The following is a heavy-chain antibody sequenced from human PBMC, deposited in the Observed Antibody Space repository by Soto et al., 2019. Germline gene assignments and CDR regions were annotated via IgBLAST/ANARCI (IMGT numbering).Heavy chain of an antibody. CDR3: AKDSGHGYYYYGMDV. V-gene: IGHV3-9*01. CDR1: GFTFDDYA. CDR2: ISWNSGSI. J-gene: IGHJ6*02. Sequence: GGSLRLSCAASGFTFDDYAMHWVRQAPGKGLEWVSGISWNSGSIGYADSVKGRFTISRDNAKNSLYLQMNSLRAEDTALYYCAKDSGHGYYYYGMDVWGQGTTVTVSS. D-gene: IGHD2-8*01.